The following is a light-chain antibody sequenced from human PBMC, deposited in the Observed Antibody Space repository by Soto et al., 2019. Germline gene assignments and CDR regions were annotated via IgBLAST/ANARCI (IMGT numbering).Light chain of an antibody. J-gene: IGLJ3*02. CDR1: TSVVGSYNL. CDR3: CSFAGSSTSWV. Sequence: QSALTQPASVSGSPGQSITISCTGTTSVVGSYNLVSWYQQHPGKAPKVMLFEGGKRPSGVSNRFSGSKSGNTASLTISGLQAEDEADYYCCSFAGSSTSWVFGGGTQLTVL. CDR2: EGG. V-gene: IGLV2-23*01.